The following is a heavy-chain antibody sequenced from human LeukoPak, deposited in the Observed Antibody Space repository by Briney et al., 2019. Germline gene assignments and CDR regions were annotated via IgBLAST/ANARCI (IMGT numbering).Heavy chain of an antibody. Sequence: PGGSLRLSCAASGFTFSSYGMHWVRQAPGKGLEWVAVISYDGSNKYYADSVKGRFTISRDNSKNTLYLQMNSLRAEDTAVYYCAKDRGVSYYDILTNWGQGTLVTVSS. CDR2: ISYDGSNK. V-gene: IGHV3-30*18. CDR1: GFTFSSYG. CDR3: AKDRGVSYYDILTN. J-gene: IGHJ4*02. D-gene: IGHD3-9*01.